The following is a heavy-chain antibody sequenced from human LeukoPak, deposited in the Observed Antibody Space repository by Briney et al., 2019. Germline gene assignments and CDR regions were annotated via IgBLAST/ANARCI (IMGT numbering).Heavy chain of an antibody. Sequence: PGGSLRLSCAASGFTFSSYAMHWVRQAPGKGLEYVSAISSNGGSTYYANSVKGRFTISRDNSKNTLYLQMGSLRAEDMAVYYCARRGVIGNYVAFSGWFDPWGQGTLVTVPS. D-gene: IGHD4-11*01. J-gene: IGHJ5*02. CDR2: ISSNGGST. V-gene: IGHV3-64*01. CDR3: ARRGVIGNYVAFSGWFDP. CDR1: GFTFSSYA.